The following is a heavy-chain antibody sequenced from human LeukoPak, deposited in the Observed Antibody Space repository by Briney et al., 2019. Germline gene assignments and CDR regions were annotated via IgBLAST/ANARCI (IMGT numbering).Heavy chain of an antibody. CDR2: INHSGST. CDR1: GGSFSGYY. D-gene: IGHD5-12*01. V-gene: IGHV4-34*01. CDR3: ARGGVRYSGYYYYYYYGMDV. J-gene: IGHJ6*02. Sequence: PSETLSLTCAVYGGSFSGYYWSWIRQPPGKGLEWIGEINHSGSTNYNPSLKSRVTISVDTSKNQFSLKLSSVTAADTAVYYCARGGVRYSGYYYYYYYGMDVWGQGTTVTVSS.